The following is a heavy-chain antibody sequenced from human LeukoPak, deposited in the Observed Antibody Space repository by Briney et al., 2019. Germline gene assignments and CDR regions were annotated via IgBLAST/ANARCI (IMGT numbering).Heavy chain of an antibody. Sequence: QPGGSLRLSCAASGFTFTNHAMSWVRQAPGKGLEWVSSIIGDGRDIFYADSVKGRFTISRDNSKNTLYLQMNSLRAEDTAVYYCAKDSGSYYFDYWGQGTLVTVSS. CDR3: AKDSGSYYFDY. CDR2: IIGDGRDI. V-gene: IGHV3-23*01. CDR1: GFTFTNHA. J-gene: IGHJ4*02. D-gene: IGHD1-26*01.